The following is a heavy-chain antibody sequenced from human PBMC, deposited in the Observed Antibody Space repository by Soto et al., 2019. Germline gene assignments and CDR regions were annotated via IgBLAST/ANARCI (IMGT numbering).Heavy chain of an antibody. J-gene: IGHJ5*02. CDR1: GCNFTNHW. CDR2: ITSDGKSK. V-gene: IGHV3-74*01. Sequence: VHLVESGGGLVQPGGSLRLSCAASGCNFTNHWMHWVRQAPGKGLVWVSRITSDGKSKAYAESVKGRFAISRDNAKNTVYLQMNCLTVEDTAGYYCARESGDWPLNGFDAWGQGTLVTVSS. CDR3: ARESGDWPLNGFDA. D-gene: IGHD2-21*02.